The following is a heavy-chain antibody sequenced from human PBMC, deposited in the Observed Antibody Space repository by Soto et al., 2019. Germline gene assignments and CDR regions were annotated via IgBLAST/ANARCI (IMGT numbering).Heavy chain of an antibody. CDR3: ARAPRITIFGVVMGWFDP. D-gene: IGHD3-3*01. J-gene: IGHJ5*02. Sequence: SETLSLTCTVSGGSISSSSYYWGWIRQPPGKGLEWIGSIYYSGSTYYNPSLKSRVTISVGTSKNQFSLKLSSVTAADTAVYYCARAPRITIFGVVMGWFDPWGQGTLVTVS. V-gene: IGHV4-39*01. CDR1: GGSISSSSYY. CDR2: IYYSGST.